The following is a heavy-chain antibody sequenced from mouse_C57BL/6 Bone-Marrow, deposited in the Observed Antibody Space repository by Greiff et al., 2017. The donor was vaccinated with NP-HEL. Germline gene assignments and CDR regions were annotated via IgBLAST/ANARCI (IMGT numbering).Heavy chain of an antibody. CDR3: ARRGAFAMDY. CDR2: ISPGGSYT. Sequence: EVKLVESGGDLVKPGASLKLSCAASGFTFSSYGMSWVRQTPDKRLEWVATISPGGSYTYYPDSVKGRFTISRDNAKNTLYLQMSSLKSEDTAMYYCARRGAFAMDYWGQGTSVTVSS. CDR1: GFTFSSYG. J-gene: IGHJ4*01. V-gene: IGHV5-6*02.